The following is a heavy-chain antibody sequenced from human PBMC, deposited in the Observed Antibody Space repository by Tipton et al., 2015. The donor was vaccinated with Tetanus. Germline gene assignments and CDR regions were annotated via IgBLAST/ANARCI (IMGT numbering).Heavy chain of an antibody. J-gene: IGHJ2*01. CDR3: ARRRSAVLGGSYHWYFDL. D-gene: IGHD2-15*01. CDR2: INPGDSDA. Sequence: QLVQSGAEMKKPGQSLKISCEVSGHNSRSYWISWVRQMPGKGLEWMGIINPGDSDATYSPSFQGQVTISTDKSISTAYVQWGSLQASDTAIYYCARRRSAVLGGSYHWYFDLWGRGTLVTVSS. CDR1: GHNSRSYW. V-gene: IGHV5-51*01.